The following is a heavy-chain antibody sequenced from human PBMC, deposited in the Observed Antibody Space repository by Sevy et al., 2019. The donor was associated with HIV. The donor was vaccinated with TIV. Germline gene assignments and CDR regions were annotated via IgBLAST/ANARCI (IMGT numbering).Heavy chain of an antibody. CDR3: ARGGETPRGFDP. V-gene: IGHV4-4*02. CDR1: GGSISSVNW. D-gene: IGHD3-16*01. J-gene: IGHJ5*02. Sequence: SETLSLTCAVSGGSISSVNWWHWVRQPPGKGLEWMGEIYHSGYTNYNPSLKSRVTISVDNSKNQFSLKLSFVTAADTAVYYCARGGETPRGFDPWGQGSLVTVSS. CDR2: IYHSGYT.